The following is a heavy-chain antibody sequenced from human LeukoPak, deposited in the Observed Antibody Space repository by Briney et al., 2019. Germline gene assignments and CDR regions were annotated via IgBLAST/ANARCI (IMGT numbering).Heavy chain of an antibody. Sequence: PGGSLRLSCAASGFTFSSYAMSWVRQAPGKGLEWVSAISDSGGSTYYADSVKGRFTISRDNTKNTLYLQMNSLRAEDTAVYYCAKRYCSGGSCYHSFDYWGQGTLVTVSS. J-gene: IGHJ4*02. CDR2: ISDSGGST. CDR1: GFTFSSYA. CDR3: AKRYCSGGSCYHSFDY. D-gene: IGHD2-15*01. V-gene: IGHV3-23*01.